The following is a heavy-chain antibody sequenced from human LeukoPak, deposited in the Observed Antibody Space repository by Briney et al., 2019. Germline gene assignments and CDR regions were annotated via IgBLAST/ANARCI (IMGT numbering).Heavy chain of an antibody. V-gene: IGHV3-7*01. D-gene: IGHD1-7*01. CDR1: GFTFSSYA. CDR3: ARDGITCTRDY. CDR2: IDEHGFKT. Sequence: QTGGSLRLSCAASGFTFSSYAMSWVRQAPGKGLEWVASIDEHGFKTYYAASVTGRFTISKDTAKNSLDLQMNSLRAEDTAVYYCARDGITCTRDYWGQGALVTVSS. J-gene: IGHJ4*02.